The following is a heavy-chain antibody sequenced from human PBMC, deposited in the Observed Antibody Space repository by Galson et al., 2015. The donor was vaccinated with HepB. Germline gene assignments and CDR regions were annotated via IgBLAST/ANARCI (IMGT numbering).Heavy chain of an antibody. CDR1: GSSFTKSW. V-gene: IGHV5-51*01. J-gene: IGHJ4*02. CDR3: ARLPGEYNWNDGGFDY. CDR2: IYPADSET. D-gene: IGHD1-1*01. Sequence: QSGAEVKKPGESLKISCKGSGSSFTKSWIGWVRQMPGKGLEWMGIIYPADSETRYSPSFQGQVTISADKSISTAYVQWTSLKASDTAMYYCARLPGEYNWNDGGFDYWGQGTLVTVSS.